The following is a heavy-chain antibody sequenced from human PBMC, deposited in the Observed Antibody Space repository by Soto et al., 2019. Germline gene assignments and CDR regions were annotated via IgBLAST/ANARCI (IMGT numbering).Heavy chain of an antibody. Sequence: TSETLSLTCTVSGGSISSGDYYWSWIRQPPGKGLEWIGYIYYSGSTYYNPSLKSRVTISVDTSKNQFSLKLSSVTAADTAVYYCARHDYGDYGWFDPWGQGTLVTVSS. J-gene: IGHJ5*02. CDR2: IYYSGST. D-gene: IGHD4-17*01. V-gene: IGHV4-30-4*01. CDR1: GGSISSGDYY. CDR3: ARHDYGDYGWFDP.